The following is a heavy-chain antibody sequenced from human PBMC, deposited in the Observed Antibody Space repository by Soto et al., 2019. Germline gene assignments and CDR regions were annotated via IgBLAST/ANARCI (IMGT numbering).Heavy chain of an antibody. CDR3: ARDSFDRSGLYGMDL. V-gene: IGHV1-2*02. D-gene: IGHD3-22*01. CDR2: INPDTDDT. CDR1: GYTFIDYY. J-gene: IGHJ6*04. Sequence: QLLQSGAEVRKPGASVKVSCKASGYTFIDYYLHWVRQAPGQGLEWMGWINPDTDDTHYAQKFQGRLIMTRDTSINTVYMDLRRLTSDATAVYYCARDSFDRSGLYGMDLWGKGPKVTVSS.